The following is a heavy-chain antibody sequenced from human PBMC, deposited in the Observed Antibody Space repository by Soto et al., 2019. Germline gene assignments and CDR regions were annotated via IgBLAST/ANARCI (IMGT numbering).Heavy chain of an antibody. CDR1: GASISGPY. V-gene: IGHV4-4*07. Sequence: SETLSLTCTVSGASISGPYWSWIRKSAGKGLEWIGRIYATGTTDYNPSLKSRVMMSVDTSKKQFSLKLRSVTAADTAVYYCVRDGTKTLRDWFDPWGQGISVTVS. D-gene: IGHD1-1*01. J-gene: IGHJ5*02. CDR3: VRDGTKTLRDWFDP. CDR2: IYATGTT.